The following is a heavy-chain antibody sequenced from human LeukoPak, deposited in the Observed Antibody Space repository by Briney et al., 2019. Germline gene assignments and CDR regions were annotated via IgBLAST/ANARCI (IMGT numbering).Heavy chain of an antibody. CDR2: INHSGST. V-gene: IGHV4-34*01. D-gene: IGHD2-2*01. CDR1: GGSFSGYF. J-gene: IGHJ3*02. CDR3: ARPHDCSSTSCYGAFHI. Sequence: PSETLSLTCAVYGGSFSGYFWTWIRQPPGKGLEWIGEINHSGSTSYNPSLKSRVTISADPSKNRFSLKLSSVTAADTAVYYCARPHDCSSTSCYGAFHIWGQGTMVTVSS.